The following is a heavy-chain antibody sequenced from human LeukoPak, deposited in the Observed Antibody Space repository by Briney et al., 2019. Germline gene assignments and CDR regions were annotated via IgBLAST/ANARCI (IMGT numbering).Heavy chain of an antibody. V-gene: IGHV5-51*01. J-gene: IGHJ4*02. CDR3: ARFTDAYCSGITCYSGYYFDY. CDR1: GYSFTNYW. CDR2: IYSGDSDT. Sequence: GESLKISCKGSGYSFTNYWIGWVRQMPGKGLEWMGIIYSGDSDTRYSPSFQGQVTISADKSISTAYLQWSSLKASDTAMYYCARFTDAYCSGITCYSGYYFDYWGQGTLVTVSS. D-gene: IGHD2-15*01.